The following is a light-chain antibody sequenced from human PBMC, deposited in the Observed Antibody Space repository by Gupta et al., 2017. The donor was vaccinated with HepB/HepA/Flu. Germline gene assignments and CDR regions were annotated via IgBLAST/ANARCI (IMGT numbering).Light chain of an antibody. CDR3: RQSLQNPPWT. Sequence: LSLPFTPGEPASISCRSSQSLLHSNGYNYLDWYLQKPGQSPQLLIYLGFNRASGVPDRFSGSGSGTDFTLRINRGEAEDVGVYYCRQSLQNPPWTFGQGTKVEIK. CDR2: LGF. CDR1: QSLLHSNGYNY. V-gene: IGKV2-28*01. J-gene: IGKJ1*01.